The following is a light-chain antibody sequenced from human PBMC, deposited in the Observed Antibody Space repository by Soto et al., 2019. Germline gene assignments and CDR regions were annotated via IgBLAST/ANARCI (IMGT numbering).Light chain of an antibody. V-gene: IGKV3-20*01. J-gene: IGKJ4*01. CDR1: QTISSSY. CDR3: QQYGSSPQT. Sequence: DIVLTQSPGTLSLSPGERATLSCRASQTISSSYLAWYQQKPGQAPRLLIYGASSRATGIPDRFSGSGSGTDFTLTISRLEPEDFAVYYCQQYGSSPQTFGGGTKVDIK. CDR2: GAS.